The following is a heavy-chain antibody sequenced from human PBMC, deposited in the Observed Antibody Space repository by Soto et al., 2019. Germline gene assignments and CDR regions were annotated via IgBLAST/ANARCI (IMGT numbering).Heavy chain of an antibody. V-gene: IGHV1-2*02. D-gene: IGHD2-21*02. CDR2: INPKSGVT. CDR1: GCSFIGYY. CDR3: ARGDVNWFDP. Sequence: ASVKVSCKASGCSFIGYYMHWVRQAPGQGLEWMGWINPKSGVTNYAQKFQGRVTMTRDTSITTAYMELSSLRSDDTAVYYCARGDVNWFDPWGQGTLVTVS. J-gene: IGHJ5*02.